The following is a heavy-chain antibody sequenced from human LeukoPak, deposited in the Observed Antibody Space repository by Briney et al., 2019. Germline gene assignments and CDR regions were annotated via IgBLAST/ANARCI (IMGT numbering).Heavy chain of an antibody. CDR2: IGLASGFV. Sequence: GGSLRLSCAASEFTFSDYSMNWVRRAPGRGLEWISYIGLASGFVSYADSVKGRFSISSDTARNSVYLQMSSLRAEDTAVYYCARDHNWAFDSWGQGTLVTVSS. D-gene: IGHD1-20*01. CDR1: EFTFSDYS. J-gene: IGHJ4*02. V-gene: IGHV3-21*05. CDR3: ARDHNWAFDS.